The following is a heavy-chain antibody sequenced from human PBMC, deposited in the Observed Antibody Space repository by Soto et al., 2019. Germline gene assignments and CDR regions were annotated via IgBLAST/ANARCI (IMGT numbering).Heavy chain of an antibody. CDR1: GYTFRNYG. D-gene: IGHD6-6*01. V-gene: IGHV1-18*01. Sequence: QVQLVQSGPELKKPGASVKVSCKASGYTFRNYGINWVRQAPGQGLEWMGWISAYNGDTNYAPKFQGRVTMATDPPKSTAYMELRSLHSDDTAVYYCARDGLQFVTKSDNFDIWGQGTTVTVSS. CDR3: ARDGLQFVTKSDNFDI. J-gene: IGHJ3*02. CDR2: ISAYNGDT.